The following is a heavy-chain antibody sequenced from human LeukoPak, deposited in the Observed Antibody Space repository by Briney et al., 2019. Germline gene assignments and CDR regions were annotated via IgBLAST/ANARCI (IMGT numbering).Heavy chain of an antibody. D-gene: IGHD1-26*01. Sequence: GGSLRLSCAASGFTFSSYGMHWVRQAPGKGLEWVAVISYDGSNKYYADSVKGRFTISRDNSKNTLYLQMNSLRAEDTAVYYCAKDHRSLWDPPHLQNYFDYWGQGTLVTVSS. J-gene: IGHJ4*02. CDR3: AKDHRSLWDPPHLQNYFDY. CDR1: GFTFSSYG. V-gene: IGHV3-30*18. CDR2: ISYDGSNK.